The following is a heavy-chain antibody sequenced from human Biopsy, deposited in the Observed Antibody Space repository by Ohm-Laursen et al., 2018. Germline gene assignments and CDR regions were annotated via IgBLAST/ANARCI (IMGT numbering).Heavy chain of an antibody. CDR3: ARGTGRYYVYGAFDI. V-gene: IGHV4-4*07. D-gene: IGHD1-26*01. CDR1: GDSINNYY. Sequence: SDTLSLTCTVSGDSINNYYWSWIRQPAGKGLEWIGRIYTSESPNYNLSLESRVTMSVDTSKNQFSLNLRSVTAADTAVYYCARGTGRYYVYGAFDIWGQGTVVTVSS. J-gene: IGHJ3*02. CDR2: IYTSESP.